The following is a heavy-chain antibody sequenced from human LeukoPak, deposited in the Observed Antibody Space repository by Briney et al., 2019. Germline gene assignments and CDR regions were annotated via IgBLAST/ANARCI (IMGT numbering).Heavy chain of an antibody. CDR3: ARSVDL. CDR1: SGSLSGYY. Sequence: RPSETLSLTCGVSSGSLSGYYWRWIRQPPGGGLEWLGEITHSGSPNYNPSLKSRVTISGDTSKKQFSLNLKSVTAADPGVYYCARSVDLWGRGTPVTVSS. CDR2: ITHSGSP. V-gene: IGHV4-34*01. J-gene: IGHJ2*01.